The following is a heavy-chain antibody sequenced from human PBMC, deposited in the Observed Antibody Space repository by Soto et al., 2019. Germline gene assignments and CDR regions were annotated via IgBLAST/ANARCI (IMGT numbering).Heavy chain of an antibody. Sequence: GGSLRLSCAASGFTFSDFYMSWIRQAPGKGLEWVSYISSSGTTIYYADSVKGRFTISRDNAKNSLYLQMNSLRAEDTAVYYCARVMDIVVVPAAIGYWGQGTLVTVSS. V-gene: IGHV3-11*04. CDR2: ISSSGTTI. CDR3: ARVMDIVVVPAAIGY. CDR1: GFTFSDFY. J-gene: IGHJ4*02. D-gene: IGHD2-2*03.